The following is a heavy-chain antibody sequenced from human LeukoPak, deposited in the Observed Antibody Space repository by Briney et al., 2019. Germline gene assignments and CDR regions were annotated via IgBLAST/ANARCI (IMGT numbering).Heavy chain of an antibody. D-gene: IGHD3-10*01. J-gene: IGHJ6*02. CDR3: ARGDSGYFFYYGLDV. V-gene: IGHV1-8*01. CDR2: MYPNSGNT. CDR1: GYTFTNYD. Sequence: EASVTVSCKASGYTFTNYDINWVRQAPGQGLEWMGWMYPNSGNTGYAQKFQDRVTMTRNTSISTAYMELTRLTSEDTAVYYCARGDSGYFFYYGLDVWGQGTTVTVSS.